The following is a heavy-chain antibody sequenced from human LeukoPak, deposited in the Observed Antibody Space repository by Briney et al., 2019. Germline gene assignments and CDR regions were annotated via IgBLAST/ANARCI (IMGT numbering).Heavy chain of an antibody. Sequence: PGRSLRLSCAASGFTFSSYGMHWVRQAPGKGLEWVAVISYDGSNKYYADSVKGRFTISRDNSKNTLYLQMNSLRAEDTAVYYCAKGGNYYDSSGPIGGAFDIWGQGTMVTVSS. J-gene: IGHJ3*02. V-gene: IGHV3-30*18. CDR3: AKGGNYYDSSGPIGGAFDI. CDR2: ISYDGSNK. D-gene: IGHD3-22*01. CDR1: GFTFSSYG.